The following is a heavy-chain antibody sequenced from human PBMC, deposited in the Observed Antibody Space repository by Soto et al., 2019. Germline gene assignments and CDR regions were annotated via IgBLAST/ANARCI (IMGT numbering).Heavy chain of an antibody. Sequence: LRLSCAASGFTFSSYEMDWVRQAPGKGLEWVSYISSSGSTIYYADSVKGRFTISRDNAKNSLYLQMNSLRAEDTAVYYCARVAVGVATITYYYYGMDVWGQGTTVTVSS. J-gene: IGHJ6*02. CDR3: ARVAVGVATITYYYYGMDV. CDR2: ISSSGSTI. D-gene: IGHD5-12*01. V-gene: IGHV3-48*03. CDR1: GFTFSSYE.